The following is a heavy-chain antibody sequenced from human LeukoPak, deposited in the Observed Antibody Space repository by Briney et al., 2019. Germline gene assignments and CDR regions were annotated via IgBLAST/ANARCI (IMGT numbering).Heavy chain of an antibody. CDR2: IYSGGST. J-gene: IGHJ3*02. CDR1: GGSISSSY. D-gene: IGHD1-7*01. V-gene: IGHV3-53*01. CDR3: ARDSGNYLDAFDI. Sequence: PSETLSLTCAVSGGSISSSYWWSWVRQPPGKGLEWVSVIYSGGSTYYADSVKGRFTISRDNAKNSLYLQMNSLRAEDTAVYYCARDSGNYLDAFDIWGQGTMVTVSS.